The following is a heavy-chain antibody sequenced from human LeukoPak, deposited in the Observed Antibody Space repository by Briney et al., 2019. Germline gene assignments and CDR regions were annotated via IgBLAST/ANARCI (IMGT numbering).Heavy chain of an antibody. CDR2: INQDGSQK. J-gene: IGHJ4*02. V-gene: IGHV3-7*01. CDR1: GFTFSSPW. Sequence: GGSLRLSCAASGFTFSSPWMSWVRQAPGKGLEWVANINQDGSQKYYVDSVKGRFTISRDNAKNSLYLQMNSLRAEDTAVYYCARYKSLGFWGQGTLVTVSS. CDR3: ARYKSLGF. D-gene: IGHD1-1*01.